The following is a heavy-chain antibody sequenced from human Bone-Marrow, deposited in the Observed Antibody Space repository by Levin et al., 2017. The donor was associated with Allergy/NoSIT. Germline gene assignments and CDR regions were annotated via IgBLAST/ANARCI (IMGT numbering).Heavy chain of an antibody. V-gene: IGHV3-11*01. CDR2: ISSGGTIV. Sequence: GGSLRLSCAASGFIFTDHYMSWIRQAPGKGLECISFISSGGTIVHYVDSVKGRFTVSRDNSDNSLYLQMDSLRAEDTAVYYCARDVDTRYFYGMDVWGQGTTVTVSS. J-gene: IGHJ6*02. D-gene: IGHD2/OR15-2a*01. CDR3: ARDVDTRYFYGMDV. CDR1: GFIFTDHY.